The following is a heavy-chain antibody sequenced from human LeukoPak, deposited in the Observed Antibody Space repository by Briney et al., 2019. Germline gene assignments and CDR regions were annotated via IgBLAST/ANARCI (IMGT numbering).Heavy chain of an antibody. V-gene: IGHV3-53*01. J-gene: IGHJ4*02. D-gene: IGHD6-19*01. CDR1: GLSVSSNF. Sequence: QSGGSLRLSCAATGLSVSSNFMSWVRQAPGKGLEWVSVIYGGGSTYYADSVKGRFTISRDTPKNTLYLQMNSLRVEDTAVYYCASRPVGWYGEDSWGQGTLVTVSS. CDR3: ASRPVGWYGEDS. CDR2: IYGGGST.